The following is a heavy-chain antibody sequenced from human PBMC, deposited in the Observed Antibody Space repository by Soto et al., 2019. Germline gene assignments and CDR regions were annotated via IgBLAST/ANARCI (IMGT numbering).Heavy chain of an antibody. D-gene: IGHD4-4*01. V-gene: IGHV3-21*01. CDR2: ISGSGIDI. Sequence: GWCLRLSFASSGFTFSSFAMSWVRQAPVKGLDWVSAISGSGIDIHFTDSVKCRFTITRDNAKTSLYLQMDSLRPEDTAIYYCAREGVTNYTDYYFDLWGHGALVTVSS. CDR1: GFTFSSFA. CDR3: AREGVTNYTDYYFDL. J-gene: IGHJ4*01.